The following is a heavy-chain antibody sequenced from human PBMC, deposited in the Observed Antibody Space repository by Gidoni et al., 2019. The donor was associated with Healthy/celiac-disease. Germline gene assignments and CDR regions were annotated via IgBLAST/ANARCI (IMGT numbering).Heavy chain of an antibody. CDR2: ISSSSSYI. CDR3: ARSVWDTAMVSEPSYYYYYGMDV. D-gene: IGHD5-18*01. Sequence: EVQLVESGGGLVKPGGSLRLSCAASGFTFSSYSMNWVRQAPGKGLEWVSSISSSSSYIYYADSVKGRFTISRDKAKNSLYLEMNSLRAEDTAVYYCARSVWDTAMVSEPSYYYYYGMDVWGQGTTVTVSS. J-gene: IGHJ6*02. V-gene: IGHV3-21*01. CDR1: GFTFSSYS.